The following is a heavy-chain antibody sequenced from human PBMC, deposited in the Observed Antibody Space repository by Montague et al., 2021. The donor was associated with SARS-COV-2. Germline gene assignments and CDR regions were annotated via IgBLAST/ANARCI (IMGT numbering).Heavy chain of an antibody. CDR2: INHSGST. CDR3: ARGTEYGSGIYSHYYYDH. Sequence: SETLSLTCAVYGGSFSGYYWSWIRQPPGKGLEWIGEINHSGSTNYNPSLKSRATISVDTSKNQSSLKLSSVTAADTAVYYCARGTEYGSGIYSHYYYDHWGQGTLVTVSS. V-gene: IGHV4-34*01. D-gene: IGHD3-10*01. CDR1: GGSFSGYY. J-gene: IGHJ4*02.